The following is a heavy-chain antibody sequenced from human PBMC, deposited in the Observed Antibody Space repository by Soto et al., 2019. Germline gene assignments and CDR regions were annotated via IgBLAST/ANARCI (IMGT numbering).Heavy chain of an antibody. Sequence: GGSLRLSCAASGFTFDEYAMHWVRQAPGKGLEWVSGISWNTDIIGYADSVKGRFTISRDNAKNSLYLQMNSLRAEDTAFYYCVKDTTNSLPWYHFDYWGQGTLVTVSS. CDR1: GFTFDEYA. V-gene: IGHV3-9*01. CDR3: VKDTTNSLPWYHFDY. J-gene: IGHJ4*02. CDR2: ISWNTDII. D-gene: IGHD6-13*01.